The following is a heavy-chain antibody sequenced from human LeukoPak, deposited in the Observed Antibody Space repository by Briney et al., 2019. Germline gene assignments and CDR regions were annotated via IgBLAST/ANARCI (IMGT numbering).Heavy chain of an antibody. CDR1: RSTFSSYS. Sequence: GGSLRLSCAASRSTFSSYSMNWVRQAPGKGLEWVSYISSSSSTIYYADSVKGRFTISRDNAKNSLYLQMNSLRAEDTAVYYCARDFGDYSYYYYMDVWGKGTTVTVSS. CDR3: ARDFGDYSYYYYMDV. J-gene: IGHJ6*03. V-gene: IGHV3-48*01. CDR2: ISSSSSTI. D-gene: IGHD4-17*01.